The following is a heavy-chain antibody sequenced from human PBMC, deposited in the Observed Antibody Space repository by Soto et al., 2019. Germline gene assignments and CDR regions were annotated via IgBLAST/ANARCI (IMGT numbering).Heavy chain of an antibody. Sequence: SETLSLTCTVSGGSISSSSYYWGWIRQPPGKVLEWSGSIYYSGSTYYNPSLKSRVTISVDTSKNQFSLKLSSVTAADTAVYYCAERGVILSTFDAFDIWGQGTMVTVSS. V-gene: IGHV4-39*07. CDR3: AERGVILSTFDAFDI. D-gene: IGHD3-10*01. J-gene: IGHJ3*02. CDR2: IYYSGST. CDR1: GGSISSSSYY.